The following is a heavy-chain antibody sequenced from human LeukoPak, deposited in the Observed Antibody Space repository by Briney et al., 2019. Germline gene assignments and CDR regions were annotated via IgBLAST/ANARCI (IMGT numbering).Heavy chain of an antibody. CDR2: ISAYNGNT. V-gene: IGHV1-18*01. CDR3: ARDDGYSYRKGVDRFDY. D-gene: IGHD5-12*01. Sequence: ASVKVSCKASGYTFTSYGISWVRQAPGQGLEWMGWISAYNGNTNYAQKLQGRVTMTVDTSTSSAYMDLRSLRSDDTAVYYCARDDGYSYRKGVDRFDYWGQGTLVTVSS. J-gene: IGHJ4*02. CDR1: GYTFTSYG.